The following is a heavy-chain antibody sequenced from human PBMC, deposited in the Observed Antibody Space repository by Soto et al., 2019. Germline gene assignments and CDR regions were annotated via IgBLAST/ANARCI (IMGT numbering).Heavy chain of an antibody. Sequence: QVQLVESGGGVVQPGRSLRLSCAASGFTFSSYAMHWVRQAPGKGLEWVAVISYDGSNKYYADSVKGRFTISRDNSKNTLYLQMNSLRAEDTAVYYCARDPRLAGTFLYYFDYWGQGTLVTVSS. CDR3: ARDPRLAGTFLYYFDY. D-gene: IGHD6-19*01. V-gene: IGHV3-30-3*01. CDR1: GFTFSSYA. J-gene: IGHJ4*02. CDR2: ISYDGSNK.